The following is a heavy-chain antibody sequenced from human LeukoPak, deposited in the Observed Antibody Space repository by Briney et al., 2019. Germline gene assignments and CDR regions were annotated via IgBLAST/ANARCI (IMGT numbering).Heavy chain of an antibody. V-gene: IGHV4-59*01. CDR3: ARSYYDFWSGQTYYFDY. D-gene: IGHD3-3*01. CDR2: IYYSGST. CDR1: GGSFSGYY. Sequence: SETLSLTCAVYGGSFSGYYWSRIRQPPGKGLEWIGYIYYSGSTNYNPSLKSRVTISVDTSKNQFSLKLSSVTAADTAVYYCARSYYDFWSGQTYYFDYWGQGTLVTVSS. J-gene: IGHJ4*02.